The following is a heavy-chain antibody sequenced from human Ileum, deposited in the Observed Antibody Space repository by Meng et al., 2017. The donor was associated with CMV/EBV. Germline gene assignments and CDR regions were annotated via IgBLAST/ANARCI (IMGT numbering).Heavy chain of an antibody. D-gene: IGHD6-19*01. V-gene: IGHV4-4*07. Sequence: VSPQESVSGLVKPSETLALTCTVSGDSIRSNFWSWIRQPAGKGLEWIGRIYSSGSTFYNPSLNSRVTMSVDTSKNQFSLSLASVTAADTAIYFCAREESVGIAVTGTFDYWGQGILVTVSS. CDR3: AREESVGIAVTGTFDY. CDR1: GDSIRSNF. J-gene: IGHJ4*02. CDR2: IYSSGST.